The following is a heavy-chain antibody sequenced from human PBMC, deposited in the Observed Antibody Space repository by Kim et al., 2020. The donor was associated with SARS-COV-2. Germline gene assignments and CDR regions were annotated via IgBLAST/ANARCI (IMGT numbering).Heavy chain of an antibody. CDR2: INHSGST. J-gene: IGHJ6*02. CDR1: GGSFSGYY. CDR3: ARGDEFGDIWDV. D-gene: IGHD3-10*01. Sequence: SETLSLTCAVYGGSFSGYYWSWIRQPPGKGLEWIGEINHSGSTNYNPSLKSRVTISVDTSKNQFSLKLSSVTAADTAVYYCARGDEFGDIWDVWGQGTTVTVSS. V-gene: IGHV4-34*01.